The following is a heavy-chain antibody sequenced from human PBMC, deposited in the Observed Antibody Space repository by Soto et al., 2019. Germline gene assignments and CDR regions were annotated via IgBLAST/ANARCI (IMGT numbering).Heavy chain of an antibody. CDR2: ISYSGST. CDR1: GGSISSYY. D-gene: IGHD3-10*01. V-gene: IGHV4-59*01. CDR3: ARDRTYYYGGTDYFGMDV. Sequence: SETLSLTCTVSGGSISSYYWSWIRQPPGKGLEKIGYISYSGSTNYNPSIKSRVTISVDTSKYQFFLRLRSVTAADTAVFYCARDRTYYYGGTDYFGMDVWGRGTTVT. J-gene: IGHJ6*02.